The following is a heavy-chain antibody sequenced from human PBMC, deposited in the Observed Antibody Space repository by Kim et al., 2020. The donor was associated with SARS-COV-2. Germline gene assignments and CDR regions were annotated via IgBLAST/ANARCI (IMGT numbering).Heavy chain of an antibody. CDR3: AENWDDYDPVY. CDR2: IGGSAGST. J-gene: IGHJ4*02. Sequence: GGSLRLSCAASGFTFNNYVMSWVRQAPGKGLEWVSAIGGSAGSTYYADSVKGRFTISRDNSKNTLYLQLNTLRAEDTAVYYCAENWDDYDPVYWGQGTLVTVSS. V-gene: IGHV3-23*01. D-gene: IGHD4-17*01. CDR1: GFTFNNYV.